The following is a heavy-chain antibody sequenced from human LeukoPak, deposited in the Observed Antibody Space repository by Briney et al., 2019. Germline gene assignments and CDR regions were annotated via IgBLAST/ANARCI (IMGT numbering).Heavy chain of an antibody. CDR1: GFTFSSYE. CDR3: ERDLGYCSGDVCYPAWFDR. CDR2: ISSSGSTI. J-gene: IGHJ5*02. D-gene: IGHD2-15*01. Sequence: AGTLSLSCAASGFTFSSYEMNWVRQAPGKGLEWVSYISSSGSTIYYADSVKGRFTISRDNAKNSLYLQMNNLRAEDTAVYDCERDLGYCSGDVCYPAWFDRWGEATLVTVSS. V-gene: IGHV3-48*03.